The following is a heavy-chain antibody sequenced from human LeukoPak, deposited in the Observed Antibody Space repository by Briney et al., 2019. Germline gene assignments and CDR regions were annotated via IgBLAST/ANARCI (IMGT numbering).Heavy chain of an antibody. J-gene: IGHJ4*02. CDR3: ARLRHDNSGPFDY. Sequence: GASVKVSCKASGYTFTSYDINWVRQATGQGLEWMGAINPSGGRTTYAQKFQGRVTMTRDTSTSTVYMELSSLRSEDAAVYYCARLRHDNSGPFDYWGQGTLVTVSS. V-gene: IGHV1-46*01. D-gene: IGHD3-22*01. CDR2: INPSGGRT. CDR1: GYTFTSYD.